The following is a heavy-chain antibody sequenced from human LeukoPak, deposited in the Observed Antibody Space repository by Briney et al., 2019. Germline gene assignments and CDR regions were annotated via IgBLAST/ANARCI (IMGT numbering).Heavy chain of an antibody. CDR1: GFTFSSYA. D-gene: IGHD6-13*01. V-gene: IGHV3-23*01. Sequence: GGSLRLSCAASGFTFSSYAMNWVRQAPGKGLQCVSALSGSGLSKYYADSAKGRFTISRDNSKNTLYLQMNSLRAEDTAIYYCAKGTCSRSSWTFEYWGQGNLVTVSS. CDR3: AKGTCSRSSWTFEY. CDR2: LSGSGLSK. J-gene: IGHJ4*02.